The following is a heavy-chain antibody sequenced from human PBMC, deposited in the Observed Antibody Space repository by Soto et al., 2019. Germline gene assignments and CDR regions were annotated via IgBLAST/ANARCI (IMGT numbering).Heavy chain of an antibody. D-gene: IGHD3-9*01. CDR3: AKPPVLRYFDWLLEVYGMYV. CDR1: GFTFSSYA. Sequence: EVQLLESGGGLVQPGGSLRLSCAASGFTFSSYAMSWVRQAPGKGLEWVSAISGSGGSTYYADSVKGRFTISRDNSKNTLYLQMNSLRAEDMAVYYCAKPPVLRYFDWLLEVYGMYVWGQGTTVTVSS. CDR2: ISGSGGST. V-gene: IGHV3-23*01. J-gene: IGHJ6*02.